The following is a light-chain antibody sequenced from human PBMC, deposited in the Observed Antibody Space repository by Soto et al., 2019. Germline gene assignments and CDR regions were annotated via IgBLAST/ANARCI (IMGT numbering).Light chain of an antibody. J-gene: IGKJ1*01. Sequence: EIVLTQSPATLSLSPGERATLSCRASQSVSIYLAWYQQKPDKAPRLLIYDASNRATGIPARFSGSGSGTDFTLTISSLEPEDFAVYYCQQRSNWPWTFGQGTKVEIK. V-gene: IGKV3-11*01. CDR3: QQRSNWPWT. CDR2: DAS. CDR1: QSVSIY.